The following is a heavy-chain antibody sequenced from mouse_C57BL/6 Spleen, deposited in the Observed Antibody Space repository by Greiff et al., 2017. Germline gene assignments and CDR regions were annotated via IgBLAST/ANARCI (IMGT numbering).Heavy chain of an antibody. CDR3: ARWGYGSRYFDV. CDR2: IDPSDSYT. CDR1: GYTFTSYW. V-gene: IGHV1-69*01. D-gene: IGHD1-1*01. J-gene: IGHJ1*03. Sequence: VQLQQPGAELVMPGASVKLSCKASGYTFTSYWMHWVKQRPGQGLEWIGEIDPSDSYTNYNQKFKGKSTLTVDKSSSTAYMQLSSLTSEDSAVYYCARWGYGSRYFDVWGTGTTVTVSS.